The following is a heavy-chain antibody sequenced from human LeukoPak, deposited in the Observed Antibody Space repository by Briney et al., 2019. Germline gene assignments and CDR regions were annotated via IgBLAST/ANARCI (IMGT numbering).Heavy chain of an antibody. V-gene: IGHV1-8*01. D-gene: IGHD3-3*01. CDR3: ARGSGITIFGVVTLFDY. CDR1: GYTFTSYD. J-gene: IGHJ4*02. Sequence: ASVKVSCKASGYTFTSYDINWVRQAPGQGLEWMGWMNPNSGNTGYAQKFQGRVTMTRNTSISTAYMELTSLTSEDTAVYYCARGSGITIFGVVTLFDYWGQGTLVTVSS. CDR2: MNPNSGNT.